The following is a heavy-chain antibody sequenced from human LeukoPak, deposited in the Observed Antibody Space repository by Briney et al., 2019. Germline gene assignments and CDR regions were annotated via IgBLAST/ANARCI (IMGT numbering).Heavy chain of an antibody. Sequence: ASVKVSCKASGYTFTSYYMHWVRQAPGQGLEWIGIINPSGGSTSYAQKFQGRVTMTRDMSTSTVYMELSSLRSEDTAVYYCARDPGYCSSTSCHPNWYFDLWGRGTLVTVSS. CDR2: INPSGGST. J-gene: IGHJ2*01. V-gene: IGHV1-46*01. D-gene: IGHD2-2*01. CDR3: ARDPGYCSSTSCHPNWYFDL. CDR1: GYTFTSYY.